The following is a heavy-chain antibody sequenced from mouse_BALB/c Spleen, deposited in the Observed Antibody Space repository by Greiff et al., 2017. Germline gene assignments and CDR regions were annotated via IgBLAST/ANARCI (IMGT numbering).Heavy chain of an antibody. D-gene: IGHD2-1*01. CDR1: GFTFSSYG. J-gene: IGHJ1*01. CDR2: INSNGGST. V-gene: IGHV5-6-3*01. Sequence: EVQLVESGGGLVQPGGSLKLSCAASGFTFSSYGMPWVRQTPDKRLELVATINSNGGSTYYPDSVKGRFTISRDNAKNTLYLQMSSLTSEDTAMYYCARDPYGNYWYFDVWGAGTTVTVSS. CDR3: ARDPYGNYWYFDV.